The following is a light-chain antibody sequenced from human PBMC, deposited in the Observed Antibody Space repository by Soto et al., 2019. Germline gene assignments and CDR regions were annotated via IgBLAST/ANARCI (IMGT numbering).Light chain of an antibody. V-gene: IGKV3-11*01. J-gene: IGKJ4*01. CDR1: QSVSRN. CDR2: DAS. Sequence: IVMTQSTVTLSVSPGERVTLSCRASQSVSRNLAWYQQKPGQAPRLLIYDASNRATGIPARFSGSGSGTDFTLTISSLEPEDFAVYYCQQRSNWPLTFGGGTKVDIK. CDR3: QQRSNWPLT.